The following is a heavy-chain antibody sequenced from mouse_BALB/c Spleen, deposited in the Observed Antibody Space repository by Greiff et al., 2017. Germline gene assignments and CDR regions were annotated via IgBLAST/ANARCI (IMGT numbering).Heavy chain of an antibody. V-gene: IGHV3-2*02. Sequence: VQLKQSGPGLVKPSQSLSLTCTVTGYSITSDYAWNWIRQFPGNKLEWMGYISYSGSTSYNPSLKSRISITRDTSKNQFFLQLNSVTTEDTATYYCASYGSSYDYFDYWGQGTTLTVSS. CDR3: ASYGSSYDYFDY. CDR2: ISYSGST. J-gene: IGHJ2*01. CDR1: GYSITSDYA. D-gene: IGHD1-1*01.